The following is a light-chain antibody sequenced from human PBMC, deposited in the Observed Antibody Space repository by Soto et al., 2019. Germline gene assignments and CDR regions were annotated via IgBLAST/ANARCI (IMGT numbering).Light chain of an antibody. J-gene: IGLJ3*02. CDR1: SSDVGNYNY. Sequence: QLVLTQPRSVSGSPGQSVTISCTGTSSDVGNYNYVSWYQQYPGKAPKLMIYEVSKRPSGVPDRFSGSKSGNTASLTISGLQTEDEADYYCCSYAGSFTWLFGGGTQLTVL. CDR3: CSYAGSFTWL. CDR2: EVS. V-gene: IGLV2-11*01.